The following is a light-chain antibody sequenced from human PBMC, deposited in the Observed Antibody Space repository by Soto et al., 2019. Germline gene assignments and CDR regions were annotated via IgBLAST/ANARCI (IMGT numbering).Light chain of an antibody. V-gene: IGLV1-40*01. J-gene: IGLJ3*02. CDR2: GNS. Sequence: QSVLTQPPSVSGAPGQRVTISCTGSSSNIGAGYDVHWYQQLPGTAPKLLIYGNSNRPSGVPDRFSGSKSGTSASLAITGLQAEDEADYYCQAYDNSLGVSVLFGGGTKVTVL. CDR1: SSNIGAGYD. CDR3: QAYDNSLGVSVL.